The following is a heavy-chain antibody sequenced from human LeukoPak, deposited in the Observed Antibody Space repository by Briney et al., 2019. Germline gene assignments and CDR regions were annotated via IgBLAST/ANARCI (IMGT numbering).Heavy chain of an antibody. V-gene: IGHV4-61*02. CDR2: ISPDGST. CDR1: GDSISSDTSY. J-gene: IGHJ5*02. Sequence: SSETLSLTCSVSGDSISSDTSYWSWIRQPAGRGLEWIGRISPDGSTNYSPSLKSRVTFSIDPSKNHFSLKLTSVTAADTAVYYCAKGAGPPWFDPWGQGTLVTVSS. D-gene: IGHD6-19*01. CDR3: AKGAGPPWFDP.